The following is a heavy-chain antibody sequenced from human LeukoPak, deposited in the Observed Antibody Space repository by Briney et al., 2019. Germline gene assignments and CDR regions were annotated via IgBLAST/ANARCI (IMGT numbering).Heavy chain of an antibody. CDR1: GGSISSYY. D-gene: IGHD6-13*01. J-gene: IGHJ5*02. Sequence: SETLSLTCTVSGGSISSYYWSWIRQPPGKGLEWIGYIYTSGSTNYNPSLKSRVTISVDTSKNQFSLKLSSVTAADTAVYYCARSIAAAWWFDPWGQGTLVTVSS. CDR3: ARSIAAAWWFDP. V-gene: IGHV4-4*09. CDR2: IYTSGST.